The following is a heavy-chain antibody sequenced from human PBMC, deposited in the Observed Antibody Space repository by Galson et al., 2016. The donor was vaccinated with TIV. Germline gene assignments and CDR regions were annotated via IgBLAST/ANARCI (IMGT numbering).Heavy chain of an antibody. Sequence: SVKVSCKASGGTFISYAVSLVRQSPGQGLEWMGGIIPIFRSAKTSQTFQGRVTLTTDESTSTVYMEVRNLRSEDTAVYYCAIARRLTGADCRQFPSMDVWGQGTTVTVSS. CDR1: GGTFISYA. D-gene: IGHD1-20*01. J-gene: IGHJ6*02. V-gene: IGHV1-69*05. CDR2: IIPIFRSA. CDR3: AIARRLTGADCRQFPSMDV.